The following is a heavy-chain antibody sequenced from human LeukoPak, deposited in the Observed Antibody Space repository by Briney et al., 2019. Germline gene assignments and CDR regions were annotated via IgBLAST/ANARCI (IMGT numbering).Heavy chain of an antibody. J-gene: IGHJ5*02. CDR1: GGSISSYY. CDR3: AVSSSSRRNWFDP. D-gene: IGHD6-13*01. V-gene: IGHV4-59*01. CDR2: IYYSGST. Sequence: SETLSLTYPVSGGSISSYYWSWIRQPPGKGLEWIGYIYYSGSTNYNPSLKSRVTISVDTSKNQFSLKLSSVTAADTAVYYCAVSSSSRRNWFDPWGQGTLVTVSS.